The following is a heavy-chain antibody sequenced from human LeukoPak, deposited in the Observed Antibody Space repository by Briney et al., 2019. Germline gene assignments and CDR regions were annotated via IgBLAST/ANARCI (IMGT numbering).Heavy chain of an antibody. Sequence: SETLSLTCAVSGGSISSGGYSWSWIRQPPGKGLEWIGYIYHSGSTYYNPSLKSRVTISVDTSKNQFSLKLSSVTAADTAVYYCARRNIVVVPAAITRPSDAFDIWGQGTMVTVSS. J-gene: IGHJ3*02. V-gene: IGHV4-30-2*01. CDR3: ARRNIVVVPAAITRPSDAFDI. D-gene: IGHD2-2*01. CDR1: GGSISSGGYS. CDR2: IYHSGST.